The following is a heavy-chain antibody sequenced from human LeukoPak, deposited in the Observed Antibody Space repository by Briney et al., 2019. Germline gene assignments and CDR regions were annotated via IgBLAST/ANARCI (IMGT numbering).Heavy chain of an antibody. D-gene: IGHD3/OR15-3a*01. Sequence: ASVKVSCKASGYTFTSYGISWVRQAPRQGLEWMGWISAYNGNTNYAQKLQGRVTMTTDTSTSTAYMELRSLRSDDTAVYYCARDSPGASDDFKFSDYWGQGTLVTVSS. V-gene: IGHV1-18*01. CDR1: GYTFTSYG. J-gene: IGHJ4*02. CDR2: ISAYNGNT. CDR3: ARDSPGASDDFKFSDY.